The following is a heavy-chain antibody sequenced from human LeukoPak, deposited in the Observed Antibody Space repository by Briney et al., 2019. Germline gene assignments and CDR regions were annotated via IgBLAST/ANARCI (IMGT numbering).Heavy chain of an antibody. CDR3: ARSITSRGYCSSTSCYKWGFYYYYYMDV. Sequence: GGSLRLSCAASGFTFSSYWMSWVRQAPGKGLELVANIKQDGSEKYYVDSVKGRFTISRDNAKNSLYLQMNSLRAEDTAVYYCARSITSRGYCSSTSCYKWGFYYYYYMDVWGKGTTVTVSS. CDR2: IKQDGSEK. CDR1: GFTFSSYW. D-gene: IGHD2-2*02. J-gene: IGHJ6*03. V-gene: IGHV3-7*01.